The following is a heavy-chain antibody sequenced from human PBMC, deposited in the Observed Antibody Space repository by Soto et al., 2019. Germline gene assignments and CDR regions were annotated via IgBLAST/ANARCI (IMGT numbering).Heavy chain of an antibody. CDR2: ISYDGSNK. Sequence: VQLVESGGGVVQPGRSLRLSCAASGFTFSSYGMHWVRQAPGKGLEWVAVISYDGSNKYYADSVKGRFTISRDNSKNTLYLQMNSLRAEDTAVYYCAKVRYYDSSGHYYFDYWGQGTLVTVSS. J-gene: IGHJ4*02. V-gene: IGHV3-30*18. CDR1: GFTFSSYG. CDR3: AKVRYYDSSGHYYFDY. D-gene: IGHD3-22*01.